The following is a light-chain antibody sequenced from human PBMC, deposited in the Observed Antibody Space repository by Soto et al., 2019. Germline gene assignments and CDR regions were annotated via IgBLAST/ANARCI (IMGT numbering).Light chain of an antibody. Sequence: DIQMTQSPSSLSASVGDRVTITCRASRTIAGYVNWYQQRPGEAPNLLIYAASSLQSGVPSRFRGSGSGTDFTLTINSLQPEDFETFYCQQTYSTPGTFGQGTKVEIK. V-gene: IGKV1-39*01. J-gene: IGKJ1*01. CDR3: QQTYSTPGT. CDR2: AAS. CDR1: RTIAGY.